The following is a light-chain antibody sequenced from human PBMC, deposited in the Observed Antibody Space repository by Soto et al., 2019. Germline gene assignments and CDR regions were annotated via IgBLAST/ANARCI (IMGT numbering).Light chain of an antibody. CDR1: NSNIGSIL. CDR2: SYN. CDR3: ATWDDRLNGWV. Sequence: QLVLTQPPSASGTNGQRVTISCSGSNSNIGSILLYCYQHLPGATPKLLIFSYNHRPSGVPDRFSGSKSGNSASLVISGLRSEDEADYYCATWDDRLNGWVFGGGTKHNVL. V-gene: IGLV1-47*02. J-gene: IGLJ3*02.